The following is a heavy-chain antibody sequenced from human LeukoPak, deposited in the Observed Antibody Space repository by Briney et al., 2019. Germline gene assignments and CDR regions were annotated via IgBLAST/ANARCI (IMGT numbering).Heavy chain of an antibody. CDR3: ARDASGSSTGLIDS. Sequence: PGGSLILSCAASGFTLRSYGMNWVRQAPGKGLEWVSYISTSSYYIYYADSVKGRFTISRDDAKNSLYLQMHSLRTEDTAVYYCARDASGSSTGLIDSWGQGTLVTVSS. J-gene: IGHJ4*02. CDR2: ISTSSYYI. D-gene: IGHD1-26*01. CDR1: GFTLRSYG. V-gene: IGHV3-21*01.